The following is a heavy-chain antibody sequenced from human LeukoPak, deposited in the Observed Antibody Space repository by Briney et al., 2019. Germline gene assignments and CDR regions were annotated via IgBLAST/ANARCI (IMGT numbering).Heavy chain of an antibody. CDR2: IYYSGST. CDR1: GGSISSGGYY. CDR3: ASSTTVGGPFDY. J-gene: IGHJ4*02. Sequence: SETPSLTCTVSGGSISSGGYYWSWIRQHPGKGLEWIGYIYYSGSTYYNPSLKSRVTISVDTSKNQFSLKLSSVTAADTAVYYCASSTTVGGPFDYWGQGTLVTVSS. D-gene: IGHD2/OR15-2a*01. V-gene: IGHV4-31*03.